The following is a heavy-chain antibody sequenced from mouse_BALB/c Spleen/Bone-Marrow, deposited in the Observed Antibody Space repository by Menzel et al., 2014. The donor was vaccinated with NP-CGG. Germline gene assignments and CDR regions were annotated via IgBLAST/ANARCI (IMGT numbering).Heavy chain of an antibody. Sequence: VQLQQSGAEIVRPGALVKLSCKASGFNIKDYYMQWVKQRPEQGLEWIGWIDPENGNTICDPKFQGKASITADTSSNTAYLQLSSLTSEDTAVYYCARGDGYAMDYWGQGTSVTVSS. V-gene: IGHV14-1*02. CDR2: IDPENGNT. CDR1: GFNIKDYY. J-gene: IGHJ4*01. CDR3: ARGDGYAMDY.